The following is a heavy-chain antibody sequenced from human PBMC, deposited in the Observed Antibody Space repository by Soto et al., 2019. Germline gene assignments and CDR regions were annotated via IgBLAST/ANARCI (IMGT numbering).Heavy chain of an antibody. CDR1: GGSISSGGYY. Sequence: SETLSLTCTVSGGSISSGGYYWSWIRQHPGKGLEWIGYIYYSGSTYYNPSLKSRVTISVDTSKNQFSLYLQMNSLRAEDTAVYYCARRSSSWYFDYWGQGTLVTVSS. V-gene: IGHV4-31*03. CDR2: IYYSGST. D-gene: IGHD6-13*01. J-gene: IGHJ4*02. CDR3: ARRSSSWYFDY.